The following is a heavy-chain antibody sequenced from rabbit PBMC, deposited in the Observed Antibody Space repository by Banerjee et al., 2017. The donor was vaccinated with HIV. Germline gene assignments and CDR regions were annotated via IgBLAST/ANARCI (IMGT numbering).Heavy chain of an antibody. CDR2: INTISGDT. V-gene: IGHV1S45*01. CDR3: ARDGVGSTDFYL. CDR1: GFSFSNGYV. Sequence: QEQLEESGGDLVKPEGSLTLTCTASGFSFSNGYVMCWVRQAPGKGLEWIACINTISGDTVYATWAEVRFTISKTSSTTVTLQITSLTAADTSTYFCARDGVGSTDFYLWGQGTLVTVS. D-gene: IGHD4-2*01. J-gene: IGHJ4*01.